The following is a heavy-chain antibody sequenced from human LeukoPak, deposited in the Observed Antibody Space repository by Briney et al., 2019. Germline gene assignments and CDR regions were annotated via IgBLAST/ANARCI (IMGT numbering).Heavy chain of an antibody. CDR2: IYSGDSDT. CDR3: ARRGYYDSSTGKNWFDP. V-gene: IGHV5-51*01. Sequence: GESLKISCKGSGYRFTSHWIGWVRQMPGKGLEWMGIIYSGDSDTRYSPSFQGQVTISADKSTTTAYLQWSSLKASDTAMYYCARRGYYDSSTGKNWFDPWGQGTLVTVSS. CDR1: GYRFTSHW. J-gene: IGHJ5*02. D-gene: IGHD3-22*01.